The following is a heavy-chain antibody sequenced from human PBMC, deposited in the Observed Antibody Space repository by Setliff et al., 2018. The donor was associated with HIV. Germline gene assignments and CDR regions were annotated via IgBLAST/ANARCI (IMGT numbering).Heavy chain of an antibody. D-gene: IGHD2-21*02. CDR3: ARAGAEVTSHFDW. CDR1: GYTFSRYG. Sequence: GASVKVSCKASGYTFSRYGITWVRQAPGQGLEWTGWISASNGNTNYAQKFQGRVTMTTDTSTSTAYMELRSLRSDDTAVYYCARAGAEVTSHFDWWGQGTLVTVSS. J-gene: IGHJ4*02. CDR2: ISASNGNT. V-gene: IGHV1-18*01.